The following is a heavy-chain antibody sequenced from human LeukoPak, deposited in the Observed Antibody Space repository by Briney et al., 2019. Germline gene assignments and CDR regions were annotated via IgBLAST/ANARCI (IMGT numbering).Heavy chain of an antibody. CDR2: ISDDGNNK. V-gene: IGHV3-30*04. CDR1: EFTFSNYA. Sequence: GRSLRLSCAASEFTFSNYAIHWVRQAPGKGLEWVTIISDDGNNKYYADSVKGRFTISRDNSKNTVYLQMNSLRDDDTALYYCARDGYYYDSSLDSWGQGTLVTVPS. D-gene: IGHD3-22*01. CDR3: ARDGYYYDSSLDS. J-gene: IGHJ4*02.